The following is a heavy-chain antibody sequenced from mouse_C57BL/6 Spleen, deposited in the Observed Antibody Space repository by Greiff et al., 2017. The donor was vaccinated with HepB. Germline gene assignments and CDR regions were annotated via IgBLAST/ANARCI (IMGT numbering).Heavy chain of an antibody. CDR3: AILYYDYDWFAY. CDR1: GYTFTDYN. D-gene: IGHD2-4*01. Sequence: EVQGVESGPELVKPGASVKIPCKASGYTFTDYNMDWVKQSHGKSLEWIGDINPNNGGTIYNQKFKGKATLTVDKSSSTAYMELRSLTSEDTAVYYCAILYYDYDWFAYWGQGTLVTVSA. CDR2: INPNNGGT. V-gene: IGHV1-18*01. J-gene: IGHJ3*01.